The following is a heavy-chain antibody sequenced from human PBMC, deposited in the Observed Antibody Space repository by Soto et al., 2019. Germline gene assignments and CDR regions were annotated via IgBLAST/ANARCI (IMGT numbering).Heavy chain of an antibody. Sequence: PSETLSLTCTVSGGSSSSGDYYWSWIRQPPGKGLEWIGYIYYSGSTYYNPSLKSRVTISVDTSKNQFSLKLSSVTAADTAVYYCARGRMGVAAAGTVDYWGQGTLVTVSS. D-gene: IGHD6-13*01. CDR1: GGSSSSGDYY. CDR2: IYYSGST. V-gene: IGHV4-30-4*01. J-gene: IGHJ4*02. CDR3: ARGRMGVAAAGTVDY.